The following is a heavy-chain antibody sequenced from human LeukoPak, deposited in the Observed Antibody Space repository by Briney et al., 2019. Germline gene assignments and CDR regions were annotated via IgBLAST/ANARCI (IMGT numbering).Heavy chain of an antibody. CDR2: IKKDGSDE. Sequence: GGSLRLSCAASGFTFSSYWMTWVRQAPGKGLEWVAIIKKDGSDEYYAGSVKGRFTIPRDNAKNLLFLQLNSLRAEDTAVYYCAGGVGWVFDIWGRGTMVTVSS. D-gene: IGHD2-8*01. CDR3: AGGVGWVFDI. CDR1: GFTFSSYW. J-gene: IGHJ3*02. V-gene: IGHV3-7*01.